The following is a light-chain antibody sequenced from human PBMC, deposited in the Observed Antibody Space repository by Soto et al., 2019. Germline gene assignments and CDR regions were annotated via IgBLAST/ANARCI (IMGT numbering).Light chain of an antibody. J-gene: IGLJ2*01. CDR3: SSYTSTSTLVV. CDR1: SSDVGGYNY. V-gene: IGLV2-14*03. Sequence: QSVLTQPASVSGSPGQSITISCTGTSSDVGGYNYVSWYHQHPGKAPKLMIYGVSNRPSGVSNRFSGSKSGNTASLTISELQAEDEADYYCSSYTSTSTLVVFGGGTKVTVL. CDR2: GVS.